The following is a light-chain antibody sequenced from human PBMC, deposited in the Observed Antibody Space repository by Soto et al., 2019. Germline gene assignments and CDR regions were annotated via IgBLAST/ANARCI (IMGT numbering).Light chain of an antibody. V-gene: IGKV3-11*01. CDR1: QSVSSS. Sequence: EIVLTQSPATLSSSPEERATLSCRASQSVSSSLAWYQQKPGQAPRLLIYGASNRAGGIPARFSGSGSGTDFTLTISSLEPEDFAVYYCQQRSNWPVTFGQGTRLEIK. CDR2: GAS. CDR3: QQRSNWPVT. J-gene: IGKJ5*01.